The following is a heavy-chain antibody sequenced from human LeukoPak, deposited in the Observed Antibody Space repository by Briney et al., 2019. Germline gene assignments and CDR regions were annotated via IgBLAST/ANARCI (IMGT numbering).Heavy chain of an antibody. V-gene: IGHV3-21*05. J-gene: IGHJ5*02. D-gene: IGHD3-16*02. CDR1: GFTFSSYE. Sequence: GGSLRLSCAASGFTFSSYEMNWVRQAPGKGLEWVSYISSSSSYIYYADSVKGRFTISRDNAKNSLYLQMNSLRAEDTAVYYWARARVIGGPNPKWFAPGGREPLLPVSS. CDR3: ARARVIGGPNPKWFAP. CDR2: ISSSSSYI.